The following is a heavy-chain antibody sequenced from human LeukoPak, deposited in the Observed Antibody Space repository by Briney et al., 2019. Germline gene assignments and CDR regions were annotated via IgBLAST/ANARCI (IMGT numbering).Heavy chain of an antibody. CDR2: ISGSGGST. Sequence: GGSLRLSCVASGFTFSNYAMTWVRQGPGKGLEWVSAISGSGGSTYYADSVKGRFTISRDNSKNTLYLQMNSLRAEDTAVYYCAKGGYSGYDLSLPFDYWGQGTLVTVSS. CDR1: GFTFSNYA. D-gene: IGHD5-12*01. J-gene: IGHJ4*02. CDR3: AKGGYSGYDLSLPFDY. V-gene: IGHV3-23*01.